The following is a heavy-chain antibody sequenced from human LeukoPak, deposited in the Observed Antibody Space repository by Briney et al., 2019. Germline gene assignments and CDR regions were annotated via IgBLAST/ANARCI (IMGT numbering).Heavy chain of an antibody. D-gene: IGHD6-13*01. V-gene: IGHV3-21*01. J-gene: IGHJ5*02. CDR1: GFTFSSYS. CDR2: ISSSSSYI. Sequence: GGSLRLSCAASGFTFSSYSMNWVRQAPGKGLEWVSSISSSSSYIYYADSVKGRFTISRDNAKNSLYLQMNSLRARDTAVYYCARGSHSSSWYGSWGQGTLVTVSS. CDR3: ARGSHSSSWYGS.